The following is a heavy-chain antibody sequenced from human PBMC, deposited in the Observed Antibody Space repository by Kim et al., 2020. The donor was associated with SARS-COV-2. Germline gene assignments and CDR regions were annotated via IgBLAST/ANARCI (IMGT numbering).Heavy chain of an antibody. Sequence: GGSLRLSCAASGFTFSSYSMNWVRQAPGKGLEWVSSISSSSSYIYYADSVKGRFTISRDNAKNSLYLQMNSLRAEDTAVYYCARDNYYYGSSGYSDAFDIWGQGTMVTVSS. CDR1: GFTFSSYS. CDR2: ISSSSSYI. J-gene: IGHJ3*02. CDR3: ARDNYYYGSSGYSDAFDI. D-gene: IGHD3-22*01. V-gene: IGHV3-21*01.